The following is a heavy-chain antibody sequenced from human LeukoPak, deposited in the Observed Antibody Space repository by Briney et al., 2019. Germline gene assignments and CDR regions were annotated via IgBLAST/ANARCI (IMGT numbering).Heavy chain of an antibody. CDR1: GFTFSIYS. Sequence: GGSLRLSCAASGFTFSIYSMNWVRQAPGKGLEWVSSISSSSSYIYYADSVKGRFTISRDNAKNSLYLQMNSLRAEDTAVYYCARGDDGANFDYWGQGTLVTVSS. V-gene: IGHV3-21*01. J-gene: IGHJ4*02. D-gene: IGHD4-17*01. CDR3: ARGDDGANFDY. CDR2: ISSSSSYI.